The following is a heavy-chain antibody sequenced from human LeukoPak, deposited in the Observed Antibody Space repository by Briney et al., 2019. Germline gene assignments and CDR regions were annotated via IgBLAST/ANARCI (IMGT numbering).Heavy chain of an antibody. CDR1: GFTFSSYG. CDR2: ISGSGGRT. V-gene: IGHV3-23*01. D-gene: IGHD6-19*01. Sequence: GGSLRLSCAASGFTFSSYGMSWVRQAPGKGLEWVSAISGSGGRTYHADSVKGRLTISRDNSKSTLYLQMNSLRAEDTAVYYCARAGSIAVAGFDYWGQGTLVTVSS. J-gene: IGHJ4*02. CDR3: ARAGSIAVAGFDY.